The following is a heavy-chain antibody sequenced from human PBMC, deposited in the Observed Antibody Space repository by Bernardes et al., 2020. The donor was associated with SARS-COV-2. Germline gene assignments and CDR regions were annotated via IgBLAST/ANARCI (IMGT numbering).Heavy chain of an antibody. Sequence: SETLSLTCTVSGGSISSSSYYWGWIRQPPGKGLEWIGSIYYSGSTHYNPSLKSRVTISVDTSKNQFSLKLSSVTAADTAVYYCARHDCSGGSCYSAAEYFQHWGQGTLVTVSS. D-gene: IGHD2-15*01. CDR1: GGSISSSSYY. V-gene: IGHV4-39*01. CDR3: ARHDCSGGSCYSAAEYFQH. CDR2: IYYSGST. J-gene: IGHJ1*01.